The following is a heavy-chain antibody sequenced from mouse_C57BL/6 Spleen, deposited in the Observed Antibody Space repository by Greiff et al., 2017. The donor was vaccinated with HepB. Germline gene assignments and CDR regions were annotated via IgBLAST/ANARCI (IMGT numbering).Heavy chain of an antibody. Sequence: VQLKESGEGLVKPGGSLKLSCAASGFTFSSYAMSWVRQTPEKRLEWVAYISSGGDYIYYADTVKGRFTISRDNARNTLYLQMSSLKSEDTAMYYCTRVTTVVAPYYYAMDYWGQGTSVTVSS. CDR1: GFTFSSYA. CDR2: ISSGGDYI. J-gene: IGHJ4*01. D-gene: IGHD1-1*01. V-gene: IGHV5-9-1*02. CDR3: TRVTTVVAPYYYAMDY.